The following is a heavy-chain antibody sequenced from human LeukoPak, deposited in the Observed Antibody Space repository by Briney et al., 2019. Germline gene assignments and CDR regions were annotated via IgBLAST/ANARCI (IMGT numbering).Heavy chain of an antibody. CDR1: GYTFTSYD. V-gene: IGHV1-8*03. J-gene: IGHJ6*03. CDR2: MNPNSGNT. CDR3: ARGRRAMIVVVSYYYYMDV. D-gene: IGHD3-22*01. Sequence: ASVKVSCKASGYTFTSYDINWVRQATGQGLEWMGWMNPNSGNTGYAQKFQGRVTITADESTSTAYMELSSLRSEDTAVYYCARGRRAMIVVVSYYYYMDVWGKGTTVTVSS.